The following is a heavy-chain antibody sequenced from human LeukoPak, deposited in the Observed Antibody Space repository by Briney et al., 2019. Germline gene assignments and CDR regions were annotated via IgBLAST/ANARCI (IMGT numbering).Heavy chain of an antibody. CDR2: INPNSGGT. CDR1: GYTFTGYY. CDR3: GRAYDSSGYYYWGY. J-gene: IGHJ4*02. D-gene: IGHD3-22*01. V-gene: IGHV1-2*06. Sequence: GASVKVSCKASGYTFTGYYMHWVRQAPGQGLEWMGRINPNSGGTNYAQKFQGRVTMSRDTSISTAYMELSRLRSDDTAVYYCGRAYDSSGYYYWGYWGKGTLVTVSS.